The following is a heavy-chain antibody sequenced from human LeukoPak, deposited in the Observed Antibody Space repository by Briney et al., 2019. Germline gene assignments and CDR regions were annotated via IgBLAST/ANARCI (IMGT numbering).Heavy chain of an antibody. Sequence: ASVKVSCKASGYTLTELSMHWVRQAPGKGLEWMGDFDPEDGETIYAQKFQGRVTMTEDTSTDTAYMEPSSLRSEDTAVYYCATDRVAAAGTAGEMVYWGQGTLVTVSS. CDR1: GYTLTELS. CDR3: ATDRVAAAGTAGEMVY. V-gene: IGHV1-24*01. CDR2: FDPEDGET. J-gene: IGHJ4*02. D-gene: IGHD6-13*01.